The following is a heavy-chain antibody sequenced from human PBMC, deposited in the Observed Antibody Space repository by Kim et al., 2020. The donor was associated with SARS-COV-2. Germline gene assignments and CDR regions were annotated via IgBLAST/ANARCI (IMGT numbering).Heavy chain of an antibody. CDR1: GGTFSSYA. Sequence: SVKVSCKASGGTFSSYAISWVRQAPGQGLEWMGGIIPIFGTANYAQKFQGRVTITADESTSTAYMELSSLRSEDTAVYYCATKPGGRLRYFDWFKPPDYWGQGTLVTVSS. J-gene: IGHJ4*02. V-gene: IGHV1-69*13. CDR2: IIPIFGTA. CDR3: ATKPGGRLRYFDWFKPPDY. D-gene: IGHD3-9*01.